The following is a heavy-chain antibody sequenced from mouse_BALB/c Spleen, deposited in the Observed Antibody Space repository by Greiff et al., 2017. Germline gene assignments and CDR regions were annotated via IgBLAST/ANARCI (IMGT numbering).Heavy chain of an antibody. Sequence: EVKLMESGGGLVKPGGSLKLSCAASGFTFSSYAMSWVRQTPEKRLEWVATISSGGSNTYYPDSVKGRFTISRDNAKNTLYLQMSSLRSEDTAMYYCARQDYGSSSWFAYWGQGTLVTVSA. CDR1: GFTFSSYA. CDR3: ARQDYGSSSWFAY. D-gene: IGHD1-1*01. V-gene: IGHV5-9-3*01. CDR2: ISSGGSNT. J-gene: IGHJ3*01.